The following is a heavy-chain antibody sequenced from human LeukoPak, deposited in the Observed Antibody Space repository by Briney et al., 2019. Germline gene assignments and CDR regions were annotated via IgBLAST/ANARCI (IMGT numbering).Heavy chain of an antibody. D-gene: IGHD3-16*01. CDR2: ITSSGSYI. CDR1: GFTFSSYS. V-gene: IGHV3-21*01. Sequence: GGSLRLSCAASGFTFSSYSMNWVRQAPGKGLEWVSSITSSGSYIYYADSVRGRFTISRDNAKNSLYLQMNSLRAEDTAVYYCARDVGLASPDYWGQGTLVTVSS. J-gene: IGHJ4*02. CDR3: ARDVGLASPDY.